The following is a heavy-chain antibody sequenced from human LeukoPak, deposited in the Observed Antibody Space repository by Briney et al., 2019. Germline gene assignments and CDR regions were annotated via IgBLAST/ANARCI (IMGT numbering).Heavy chain of an antibody. J-gene: IGHJ3*02. CDR1: GFTFSNYV. CDR3: ARDSATVVTTDAFDI. D-gene: IGHD4-23*01. CDR2: INHNGEMI. V-gene: IGHV3-48*02. Sequence: GGSLRLSCAASGFTFSNYVMSWVRQAPGKGLEWVSYINHNGEMIFYPDFVKGRFTISRDNAKNSLYLQMNSLRDEDTAVYYCARDSATVVTTDAFDIWGQGTMVTVSS.